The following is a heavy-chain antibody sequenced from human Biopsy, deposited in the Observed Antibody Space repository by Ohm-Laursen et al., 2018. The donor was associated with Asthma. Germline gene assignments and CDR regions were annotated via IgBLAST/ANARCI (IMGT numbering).Heavy chain of an antibody. V-gene: IGHV4-39*02. CDR1: GGSITSSSYY. CDR2: ISYTGSA. J-gene: IGHJ4*02. CDR3: ARGISRVTGLFDHFDS. D-gene: IGHD2-21*02. Sequence: GTLSLTCPVSGGSITSSSYYWGWIRQPPGKGLEWMGSISYTGSAYHNPSLKSRVTISVDTSKNHFSLKLRSVTAADAAVYYCARGISRVTGLFDHFDSWGQGTLVTVSS.